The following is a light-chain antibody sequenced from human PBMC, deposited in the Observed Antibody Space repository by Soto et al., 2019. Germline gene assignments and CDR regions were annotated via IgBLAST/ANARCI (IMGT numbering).Light chain of an antibody. CDR1: SNDVGSYNF. J-gene: IGLJ2*01. Sequence: QSALTQPASVSGSPGQSITISCIGTSNDVGSYNFVSWYQKHPNTAPRLIIYDVSNRPSGVSNRFSGSKSDNTASLTISGLQAEDEADYYCSSYTRSSTVLFGGGNKLTVL. CDR2: DVS. V-gene: IGLV2-14*03. CDR3: SSYTRSSTVL.